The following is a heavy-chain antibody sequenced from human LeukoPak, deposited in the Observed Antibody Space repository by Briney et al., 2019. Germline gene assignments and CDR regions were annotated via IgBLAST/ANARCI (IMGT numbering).Heavy chain of an antibody. J-gene: IGHJ6*03. D-gene: IGHD3-3*01. CDR2: IYSGGTT. Sequence: GGSLRLSCAASGFTVSSNYMSWVRQAPGKGLEWVSVIYSGGTTYYVDPVKGRFTISRDNSKNTLYLQMNSLRAEDTAVYYCARDRGFLEGSYYYHYMDVWGKGTTVTVSS. CDR3: ARDRGFLEGSYYYHYMDV. V-gene: IGHV3-66*02. CDR1: GFTVSSNY.